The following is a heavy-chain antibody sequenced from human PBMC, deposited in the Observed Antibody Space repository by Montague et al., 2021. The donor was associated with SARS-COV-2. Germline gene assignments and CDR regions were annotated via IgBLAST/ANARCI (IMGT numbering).Heavy chain of an antibody. CDR3: ARQGDQLLLEYWFDP. Sequence: SETLSLTCTASGGSISSSSYYWGWIRQPPGKGLEWIGSIYYSGSTXYNPSLKSRVTISVDTSKNQFSLKLSSVTAADTAVYYCARQGDQLLLEYWFDPWGQGTLVTVSS. D-gene: IGHD2-2*01. CDR1: GGSISSSSYY. V-gene: IGHV4-39*01. J-gene: IGHJ5*02. CDR2: IYYSGST.